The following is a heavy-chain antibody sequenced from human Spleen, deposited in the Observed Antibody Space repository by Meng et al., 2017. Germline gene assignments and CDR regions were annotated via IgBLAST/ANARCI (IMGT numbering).Heavy chain of an antibody. CDR3: ARFVIVGLEP. Sequence: QVHVVQSGAEVKKPGASCMVSCKACGYTFSTYSIQWVRQAPGQGLEWLGSVNPTPGRTNYAQMFQGRVTMTSDTSTSTVYMELSSLRSEDTAVYFCARFVIVGLEPWGQGTLVTVSS. CDR1: GYTFSTYS. CDR2: VNPTPGRT. V-gene: IGHV1-46*01. J-gene: IGHJ5*02. D-gene: IGHD1-26*01.